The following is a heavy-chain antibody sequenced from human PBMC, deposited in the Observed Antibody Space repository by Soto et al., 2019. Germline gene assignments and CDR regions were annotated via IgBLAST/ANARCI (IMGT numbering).Heavy chain of an antibody. CDR1: GGSISSGGYY. J-gene: IGHJ5*02. D-gene: IGHD3-3*01. CDR2: IYYSGST. CDR3: ARDSGTPGLYYDFWSGYTASNNWFDP. V-gene: IGHV4-31*03. Sequence: QVQLQESGPGLVKPSQTLSLTCTVSGGSISSGGYYWSWIRQHPGKGLEWIGYIYYSGSTYYNPSLKRRVTISVDTSKNQFSLKLSSVTAADTAVYYCARDSGTPGLYYDFWSGYTASNNWFDPWGQGNLVTVSS.